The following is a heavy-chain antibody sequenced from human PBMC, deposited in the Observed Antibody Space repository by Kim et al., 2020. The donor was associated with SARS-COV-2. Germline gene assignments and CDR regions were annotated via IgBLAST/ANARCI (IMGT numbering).Heavy chain of an antibody. CDR2: LNHSGST. V-gene: IGHV4-34*01. Sequence: SETLSLTCAVYGGSFSGYYWSWNRQPPGKGLEWIGELNHSGSTNYNPSLKSRVTISVDTSKNQFSLKLSSVTAADTAVYYCARGRGDGYKFDYWGQGTLVTVSS. J-gene: IGHJ4*02. D-gene: IGHD5-12*01. CDR3: ARGRGDGYKFDY. CDR1: GGSFSGYY.